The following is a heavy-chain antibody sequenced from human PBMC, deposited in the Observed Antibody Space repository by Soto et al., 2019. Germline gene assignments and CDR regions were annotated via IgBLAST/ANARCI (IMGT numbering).Heavy chain of an antibody. CDR3: ARGLSDTGDYGDDY. Sequence: QVQLQQWGAGLLKPSETLSLTCAVYGGSFSGYYWSWIRQPPGKGLEWIGEINHSGSTNCNPSLKSRVTISVDTSKNQFSLKLSSVTAADTAVYYCARGLSDTGDYGDDYWGQGTLVTVSS. CDR2: INHSGST. V-gene: IGHV4-34*01. J-gene: IGHJ4*02. CDR1: GGSFSGYY. D-gene: IGHD4-17*01.